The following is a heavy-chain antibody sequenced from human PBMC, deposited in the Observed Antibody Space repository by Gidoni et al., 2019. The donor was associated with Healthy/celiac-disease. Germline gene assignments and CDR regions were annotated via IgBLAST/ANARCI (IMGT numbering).Heavy chain of an antibody. Sequence: EVQLVESGGGGVQPGRYLRRSGTASGFTSGEDAMSWFRQAPGTGLVWVCFIRRKAYGGTTEYAASVKGRFTISRDDSKRIAYLQMTSLKTEDTAVYYCTRAPGYSYGYYYYYGMDVWGQGTTVTVSS. CDR3: TRAPGYSYGYYYYYGMDV. D-gene: IGHD5-18*01. J-gene: IGHJ6*02. V-gene: IGHV3-49*03. CDR2: IRRKAYGGTT. CDR1: GFTSGEDA.